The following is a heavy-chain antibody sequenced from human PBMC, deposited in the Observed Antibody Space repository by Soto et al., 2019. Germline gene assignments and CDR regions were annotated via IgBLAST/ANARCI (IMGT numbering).Heavy chain of an antibody. CDR3: ARALSYSGSYYHYYHYGLDV. CDR1: GYSFNNYW. J-gene: IGHJ6*02. Sequence: GESLKISCKGSGYSFNNYWIAWVRQMPGKGLEWMGIIYPGDSDTTYSPSFRGHVTISADKSISTAYLQWSGLKASDTAMYYCARALSYSGSYYHYYHYGLDVWGQGTTVTVSS. D-gene: IGHD1-26*01. CDR2: IYPGDSDT. V-gene: IGHV5-51*01.